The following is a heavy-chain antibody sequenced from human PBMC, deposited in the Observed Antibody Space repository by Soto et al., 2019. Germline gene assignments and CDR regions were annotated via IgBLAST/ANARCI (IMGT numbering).Heavy chain of an antibody. Sequence: QVQLVQSGAEVKKPGSSVKVSCKASGGTFSSYAISWVRQAPGQGLEWMGGIIPIFGTANYAQKFQGRVTITADESTSTAYMELSSLRSEDTAVYYCARDGNYDSSCYLNWFDPWGQGTLVTVSS. CDR3: ARDGNYDSSCYLNWFDP. J-gene: IGHJ5*02. CDR2: IIPIFGTA. D-gene: IGHD3-22*01. V-gene: IGHV1-69*12. CDR1: GGTFSSYA.